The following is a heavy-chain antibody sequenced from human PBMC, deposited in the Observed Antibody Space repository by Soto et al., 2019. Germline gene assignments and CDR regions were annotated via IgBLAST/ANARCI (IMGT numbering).Heavy chain of an antibody. Sequence: PSETLSLTCTVSGGSINNFYWNWLRQPPGRGREWIGHIFYSGSTNYNPSLKSRVTISIDTSKNQFSLKLSSVTAADPAVYYCARPKSWFGEVDVWGKGTTVTVSS. CDR3: ARPKSWFGEVDV. D-gene: IGHD3-10*01. CDR2: IFYSGST. V-gene: IGHV4-59*08. J-gene: IGHJ6*04. CDR1: GGSINNFY.